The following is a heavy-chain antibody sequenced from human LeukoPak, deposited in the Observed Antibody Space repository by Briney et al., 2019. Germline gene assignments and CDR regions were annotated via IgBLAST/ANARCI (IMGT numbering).Heavy chain of an antibody. V-gene: IGHV3-30-3*01. J-gene: IGHJ6*02. D-gene: IGHD3-10*01. CDR2: ISYDGSNK. CDR1: GFTFSNYD. Sequence: GGSLRLSCAVSGFTFSNYDMHWVRQAPGKGLEWVAVISYDGSNKYYADSVKGRFTISRDNSKNTLYLQMNSLRAEDTAVYYCARDQGSRFSNVLLWFGESIDGMDVWGQGTTVTVSS. CDR3: ARDQGSRFSNVLLWFGESIDGMDV.